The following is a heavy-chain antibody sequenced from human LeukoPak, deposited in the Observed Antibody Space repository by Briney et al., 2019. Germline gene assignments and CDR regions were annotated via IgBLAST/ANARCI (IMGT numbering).Heavy chain of an antibody. CDR3: ARHLRGGWYGVDY. CDR1: GGSISSNTYY. Sequence: SETLSLTCSVSGGSISSNTYYWGWIRQPPGKGLEWIGSISKSTYYNPSLKSRVTISVDTSKNQLSLKLNSVTAADTVVYYCARHLRGGWYGVDYWGQGTLVTVSA. CDR2: ISKST. V-gene: IGHV4-39*01. D-gene: IGHD6-19*01. J-gene: IGHJ4*02.